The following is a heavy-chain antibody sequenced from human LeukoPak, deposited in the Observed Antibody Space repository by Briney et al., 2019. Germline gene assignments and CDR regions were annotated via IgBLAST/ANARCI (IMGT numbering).Heavy chain of an antibody. D-gene: IGHD3-10*01. CDR3: ARLAGGYYYGSGSYLDSDAFDI. J-gene: IGHJ3*02. CDR2: IYTTGST. CDR1: GGSISSGSYY. V-gene: IGHV4-61*02. Sequence: SETLSLTCTVSGGSISSGSYYWSWIRQPAGKGLEWIGRIYTTGSTKYNPSLKSRVTISVDTSKNQFSLKLSSVTAADTAVYYCARLAGGYYYGSGSYLDSDAFDIWGQGTMVTVSS.